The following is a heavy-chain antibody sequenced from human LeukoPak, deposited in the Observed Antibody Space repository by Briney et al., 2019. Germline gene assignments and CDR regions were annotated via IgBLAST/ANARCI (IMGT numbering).Heavy chain of an antibody. J-gene: IGHJ6*02. Sequence: GASVKVSCTVSGYTLTELSMHWVRQAPGKGLEWMGGFDPEDGETIYAQTFRGRVTMTEDTSTDTAYMELSSLRSEDTAVYYCATDLTFKDYYGMDVWGQGATVTVSS. V-gene: IGHV1-24*01. CDR1: GYTLTELS. CDR3: ATDLTFKDYYGMDV. D-gene: IGHD1-14*01. CDR2: FDPEDGET.